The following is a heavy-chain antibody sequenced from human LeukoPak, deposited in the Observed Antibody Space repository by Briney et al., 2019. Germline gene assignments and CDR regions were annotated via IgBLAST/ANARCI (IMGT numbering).Heavy chain of an antibody. V-gene: IGHV3-30*18. CDR1: GFTFSSYG. J-gene: IGHJ3*02. CDR2: ISYDGSNK. D-gene: IGHD3-10*01. CDR3: AKEPMYYYGSGSPGTAFDI. Sequence: GGSLRLSCAASGFTFSSYGMHWVRQAPGKGLEWVAVISYDGSNKYYADSVKGRFTISRDNSKNTLYLQMNSLRAEDTAVYYCAKEPMYYYGSGSPGTAFDIWGQGTMVTVSS.